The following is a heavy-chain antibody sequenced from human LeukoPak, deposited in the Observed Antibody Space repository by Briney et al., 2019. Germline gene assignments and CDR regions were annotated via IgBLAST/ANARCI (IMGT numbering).Heavy chain of an antibody. CDR3: ARGGGDYWSYNWFDP. CDR2: IIPIFGTA. V-gene: IGHV1-69*13. J-gene: IGHJ5*02. D-gene: IGHD4-17*01. Sequence: ASVKVSCRASGGTFSSYAISWVRQAPGQGLEWMGGIIPIFGTANYAQKFQGRVTITADESTSTAYMELSSLRSEDTAVYYCARGGGDYWSYNWFDPWGQGTLATVSS. CDR1: GGTFSSYA.